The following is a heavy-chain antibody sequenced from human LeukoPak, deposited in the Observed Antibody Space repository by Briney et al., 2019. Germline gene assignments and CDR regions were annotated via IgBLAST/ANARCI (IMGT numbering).Heavy chain of an antibody. D-gene: IGHD3-9*01. J-gene: IGHJ4*02. CDR3: ARDSGETYYDILTGYQY. Sequence: GGSLRLSXAASGFTFSSYWMSWIRQAPGKGLEWVANIKQDGSEKYYVDSVKGRFTISRDNAKNSLYLQMNSLRAEDTAVYYCARDSGETYYDILTGYQYWGQGTLVTVSS. CDR2: IKQDGSEK. V-gene: IGHV3-7*01. CDR1: GFTFSSYW.